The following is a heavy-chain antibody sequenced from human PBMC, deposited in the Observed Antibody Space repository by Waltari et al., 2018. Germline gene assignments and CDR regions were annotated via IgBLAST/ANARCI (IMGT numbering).Heavy chain of an antibody. CDR2: ISMSSSSI. J-gene: IGHJ4*02. D-gene: IGHD6-13*01. CDR3: ATSREQLIDY. CDR1: GFTFSTYS. Sequence: EVQLLESGGGLVQPGGSLRLSCAASGFTFSTYSMNWVRQVPGEGLEWVSSISMSSSSIYYADSVKGRFTISRDNSKNTLYLQMNSLRAEDTAVYYCATSREQLIDYWGQGTLVTVSS. V-gene: IGHV3-48*01.